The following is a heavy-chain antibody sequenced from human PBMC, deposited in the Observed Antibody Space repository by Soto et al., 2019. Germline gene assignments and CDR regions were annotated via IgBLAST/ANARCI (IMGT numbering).Heavy chain of an antibody. Sequence: SETLSLTCAVSGGSISSGGYSWSWVRQPPGKGLEWIGYISHSGDPDYIPSLKSRVTISVDRSKNQFSLRLTSVTAADTAAYYCARGAGSSSGWTCFDPWGQGTLVTVSS. CDR1: GGSISSGGYS. V-gene: IGHV4-30-2*01. D-gene: IGHD6-6*01. CDR3: ARGAGSSSGWTCFDP. J-gene: IGHJ5*02. CDR2: ISHSGDP.